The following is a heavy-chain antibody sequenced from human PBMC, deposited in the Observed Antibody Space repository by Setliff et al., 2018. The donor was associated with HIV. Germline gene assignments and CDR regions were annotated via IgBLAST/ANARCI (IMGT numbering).Heavy chain of an antibody. V-gene: IGHV4-59*08. CDR2: FYYGGTT. J-gene: IGHJ4*02. Sequence: SETLSLTCTVSGTSISNYYWNWIRQAPGKGLEWIGYFYYGGTTDYNPSLKSRVTISVDLSKRQFSLQLTSVTAADTAVYYCARQIEGFDNWGRGTLVTVSS. CDR3: ARQIEGFDN. CDR1: GTSISNYY. D-gene: IGHD2-21*01.